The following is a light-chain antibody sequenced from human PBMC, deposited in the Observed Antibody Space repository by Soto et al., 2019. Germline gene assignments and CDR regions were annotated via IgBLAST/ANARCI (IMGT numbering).Light chain of an antibody. Sequence: DIVMTQSPLSLPVTPGEPASISCRSSQSLLHSNGYNYLDWYLQKPGQSPQLLIYLGSNRASGVPDRFSGSGSGTDFTLQISSVEAEDVGVYYCMQALQTPRFTFGPGTKVHIK. V-gene: IGKV2-28*01. CDR1: QSLLHSNGYNY. CDR2: LGS. CDR3: MQALQTPRFT. J-gene: IGKJ3*01.